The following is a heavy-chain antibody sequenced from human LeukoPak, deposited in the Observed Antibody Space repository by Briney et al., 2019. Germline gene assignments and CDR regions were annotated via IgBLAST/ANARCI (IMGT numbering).Heavy chain of an antibody. CDR3: ARGIAAADY. CDR1: GGSISNYY. CDR2: INHSGST. D-gene: IGHD6-13*01. V-gene: IGHV4-34*01. Sequence: SETLSLTCTVSGGSISNYYWSWIRQPPGKGLEWIGEINHSGSTNYNPSLKSRVTISVDKSKNQFSLKLSSVTAADTAVYYCARGIAAADYWGQGTLVTVSS. J-gene: IGHJ4*02.